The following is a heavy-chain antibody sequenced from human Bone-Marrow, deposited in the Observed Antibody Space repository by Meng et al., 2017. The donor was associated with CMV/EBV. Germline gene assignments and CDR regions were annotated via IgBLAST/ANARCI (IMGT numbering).Heavy chain of an antibody. CDR2: IWYDGSNE. CDR3: AKDSSRSTWYGPDDYSGMDI. J-gene: IGHJ6*02. D-gene: IGHD6-13*01. V-gene: IGHV3-33*06. Sequence: GESLKISCAASGFTFSSYGMHWVRQAPGKGLEWVALIWYDGSNEKYAESVKGRFTISRDYSKSTLYLQMNSLRVEDTAMYYCAKDSSRSTWYGPDDYSGMDIWGPGTTVTLSS. CDR1: GFTFSSYG.